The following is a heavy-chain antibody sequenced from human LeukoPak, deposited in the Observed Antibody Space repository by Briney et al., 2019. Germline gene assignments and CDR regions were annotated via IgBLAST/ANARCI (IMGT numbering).Heavy chain of an antibody. Sequence: PSETLSLTCTVSGGSISSSSYYWGWVRQPPGKGLEWIGYIYYSGSTNYNPSLKSRVTISVDTSKNQFSLKLSSVTPADTAVYYCARNNRHYYYYGMDVWGQGTTVTVSS. J-gene: IGHJ6*02. CDR2: IYYSGST. V-gene: IGHV4-61*05. D-gene: IGHD1-14*01. CDR3: ARNNRHYYYYGMDV. CDR1: GGSISSSSYY.